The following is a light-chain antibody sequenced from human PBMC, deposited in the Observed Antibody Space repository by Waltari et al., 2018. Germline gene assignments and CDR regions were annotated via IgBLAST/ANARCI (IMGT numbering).Light chain of an antibody. CDR3: CSYAGYFTWV. CDR1: SIDITNEDY. CDR2: DVN. Sequence: QSDLTQPPSVSGSPGQSVTISCTGSSIDITNEDYVSWYQQHPGKAPRLTMCDVNRRPSGVTDRFSGSKSGNTASLTISGLQLADDSHYFCCSYAGYFTWVFGGGTKLTVL. V-gene: IGLV2-11*01. J-gene: IGLJ3*02.